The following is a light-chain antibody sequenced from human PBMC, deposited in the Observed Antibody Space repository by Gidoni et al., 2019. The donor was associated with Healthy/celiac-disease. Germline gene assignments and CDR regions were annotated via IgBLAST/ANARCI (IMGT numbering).Light chain of an antibody. J-gene: IGKJ2*01. Sequence: EIVLTQSPATLSLSPGERATLSCRASQSVSSYLAWYQQKPGQAPRLLIYDASNRATGIPARFSGSGSGTDFTLTISSLEPEDFAVYYCQRRSNWPYTFXQXTKLEIK. CDR3: QRRSNWPYT. CDR2: DAS. V-gene: IGKV3-11*01. CDR1: QSVSSY.